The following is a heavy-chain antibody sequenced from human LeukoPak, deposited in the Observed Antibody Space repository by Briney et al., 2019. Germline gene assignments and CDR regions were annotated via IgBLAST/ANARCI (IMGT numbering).Heavy chain of an antibody. V-gene: IGHV4-39*07. CDR1: GASIRSGRNY. Sequence: MPSETLSLTCSVAGASIRSGRNYWGWIREPPWKTLEWIGSIYSSGSTYYNPSLKSRVIIIIDTPKNHFSLTLSSVTAADTAVYYCARDYQGGYGDKTVDYWGQGTLVTVSS. CDR3: ARDYQGGYGDKTVDY. D-gene: IGHD5-18*01. CDR2: IYSSGST. J-gene: IGHJ4*02.